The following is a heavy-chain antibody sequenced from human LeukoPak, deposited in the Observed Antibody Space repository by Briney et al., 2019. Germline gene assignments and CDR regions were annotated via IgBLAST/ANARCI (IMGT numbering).Heavy chain of an antibody. Sequence: GGSLRLSCATSGFTFSSYAMSWVRRAPGKGLEWVSAISGSGGSTYYADSVKGRFTISRDNSKNTLYLQMNSLRAEDTAVYYCAKVSSDYCSSTSCYTPTWFDPWGQGTLVTVSS. CDR3: AKVSSDYCSSTSCYTPTWFDP. CDR1: GFTFSSYA. J-gene: IGHJ5*02. D-gene: IGHD2-2*02. CDR2: ISGSGGST. V-gene: IGHV3-23*01.